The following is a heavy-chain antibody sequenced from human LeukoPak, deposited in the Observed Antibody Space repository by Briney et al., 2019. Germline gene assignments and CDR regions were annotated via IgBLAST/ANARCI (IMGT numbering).Heavy chain of an antibody. Sequence: GGSLRLSCAASGFTFSSYAMSWVRQAPGKGLEWVSAISGSGGSTYYADSVKGQFTISRDNSKNTLYLQVNSLRAEDTAVYYCAKGRSRNYYYYMDVWGKGTTVTVSS. CDR3: AKGRSRNYYYYMDV. V-gene: IGHV3-23*01. D-gene: IGHD1-26*01. J-gene: IGHJ6*03. CDR1: GFTFSSYA. CDR2: ISGSGGST.